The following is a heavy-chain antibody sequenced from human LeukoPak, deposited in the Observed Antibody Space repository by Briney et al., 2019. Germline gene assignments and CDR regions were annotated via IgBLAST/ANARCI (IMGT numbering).Heavy chain of an antibody. J-gene: IGHJ4*02. CDR1: GYTFTSYG. CDR2: INPSGGST. CDR3: ARDTRGYRAFDY. V-gene: IGHV1-46*01. D-gene: IGHD5-24*01. Sequence: GASVKVSCKASGYTFTSYGISWVRQAPGQGLEWMGIINPSGGSTSYAQKFQGRVTMTRDTSTSTVYMELSSLRSEDTAVYYCARDTRGYRAFDYWGQGTLVTVSS.